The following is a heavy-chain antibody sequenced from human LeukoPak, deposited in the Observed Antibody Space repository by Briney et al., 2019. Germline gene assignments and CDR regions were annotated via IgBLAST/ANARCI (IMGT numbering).Heavy chain of an antibody. CDR3: ARDMLRDRDC. CDR1: GFTFSGYG. V-gene: IGHV3-33*01. J-gene: IGHJ4*02. Sequence: PGGSLRLSCAASGFTFSGYGMHWVRQAPGKGLEWVAFIWYDGSNKYYADSVKGRFTISRDNSKNTLYLQMDSLRVEDTAVYHCARDMLRDRDCWGQGTLVTVSA. CDR2: IWYDGSNK. D-gene: IGHD3-10*02.